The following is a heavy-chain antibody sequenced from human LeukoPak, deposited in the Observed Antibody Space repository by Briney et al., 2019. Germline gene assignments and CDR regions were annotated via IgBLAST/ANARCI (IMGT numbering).Heavy chain of an antibody. J-gene: IGHJ3*02. D-gene: IGHD4-23*01. CDR1: GFTFSSYS. V-gene: IGHV3-21*01. CDR2: ISSSSSYI. Sequence: GGSLRLSCATSGFTFSSYSMNWVRQAPGKGLEWVSSISSSSSYIYYADSVKGRFTISRDNAKNSLYLQMNSLRAEDTAVYYCARAGGNYDAFDIWGQGTMVTVSS. CDR3: ARAGGNYDAFDI.